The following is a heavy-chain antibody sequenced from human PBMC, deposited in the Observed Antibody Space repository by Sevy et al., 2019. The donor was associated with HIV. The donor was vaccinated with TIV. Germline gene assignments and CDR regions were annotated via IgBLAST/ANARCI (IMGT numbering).Heavy chain of an antibody. Sequence: SETLSLTCTVSGVTITSLYWGWIRQPPGKGLEWIAIIYYNGNTNYNPSLKSRVTISLDTSKNQFSLRLSSVTAADTAIYYYAGENAWGRGYSWGQGTLVTVSS. CDR3: AGENAWGRGYS. D-gene: IGHD1-26*01. V-gene: IGHV4-59*08. CDR2: IYYNGNT. J-gene: IGHJ4*02. CDR1: GVTITSLY.